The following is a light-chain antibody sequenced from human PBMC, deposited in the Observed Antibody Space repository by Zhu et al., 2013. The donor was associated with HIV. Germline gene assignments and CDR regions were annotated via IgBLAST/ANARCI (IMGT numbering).Light chain of an antibody. CDR3: KQYDEWPPFT. CDR1: QNIGDS. V-gene: IGKV3-15*01. CDR2: GAS. J-gene: IGKJ3*01. Sequence: DIVMTQSPATLSVSPGETVTLSCRASQNIGDSLAWYQVKPGQAPRILIYGASTRETETPDRFIGSGSGTAFTLTIRSLQSEDFAFYYCKQYDEWPPFTFGPGTKVDMK.